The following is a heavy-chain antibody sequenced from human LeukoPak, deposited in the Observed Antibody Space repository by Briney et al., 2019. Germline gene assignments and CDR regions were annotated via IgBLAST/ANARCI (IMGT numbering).Heavy chain of an antibody. CDR1: GHSISSGYY. D-gene: IGHD3-3*01. CDR3: ARLRPNTIFGVVMSHMDV. J-gene: IGHJ6*03. Sequence: SETLSLTCAVSGHSISSGYYWGWIRQPPGKGLEWIGSIYYSGSTYYNPSLKSRVTISVDTSKNQFSLKLSSVTAADTAVYYCARLRPNTIFGVVMSHMDVWGKGTTVTVSS. V-gene: IGHV4-38-2*01. CDR2: IYYSGST.